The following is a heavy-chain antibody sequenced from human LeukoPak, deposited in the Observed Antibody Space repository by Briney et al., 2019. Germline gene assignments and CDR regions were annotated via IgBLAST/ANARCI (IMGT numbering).Heavy chain of an antibody. J-gene: IGHJ4*02. CDR1: RFTFSTYT. D-gene: IGHD2-2*01. CDR2: ISVSSSYI. Sequence: GGSLRLSCAASRFTFSTYTMNWVRQARGKGLEWVSSISVSSSYIYYAGSVKGRFTISRDNAKNSLYLQMNSLRVEDTAVYFCTRDGKDCSSTSCSADYWGQGTLVTVSS. CDR3: TRDGKDCSSTSCSADY. V-gene: IGHV3-21*01.